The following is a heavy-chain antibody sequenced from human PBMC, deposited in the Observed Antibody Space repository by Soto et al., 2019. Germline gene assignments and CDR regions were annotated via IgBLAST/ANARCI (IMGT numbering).Heavy chain of an antibody. V-gene: IGHV4-39*01. Sequence: QVQLQESGPGLVKPSETLSLTCTVSGGSISGYYWTWIRQPPGKGLEWVGSLFYGGTTAYNPSLKSRLTMSLDTSKNHFSLQLRSVTAADTAVYYCARHRGPAPVYWGQGTLVTASS. J-gene: IGHJ4*02. CDR1: GGSISGYY. CDR2: LFYGGTT. CDR3: ARHRGPAPVY. D-gene: IGHD3-10*01.